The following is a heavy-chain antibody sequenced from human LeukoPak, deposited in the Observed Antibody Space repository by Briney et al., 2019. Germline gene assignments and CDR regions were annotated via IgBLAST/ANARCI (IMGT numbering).Heavy chain of an antibody. CDR2: IYYSGST. CDR3: ARETSQKGAHYMDV. Sequence: SETLSLTCTVSGGSISSYYWSWIRQPPGKGLEWIGYIYYSGSTNYNPSLKSRVTISVDTSKNQFSLKLSSVTAADTAVYYCARETSQKGAHYMDVWGKGTTVTVSS. D-gene: IGHD3-16*01. J-gene: IGHJ6*03. CDR1: GGSISSYY. V-gene: IGHV4-59*01.